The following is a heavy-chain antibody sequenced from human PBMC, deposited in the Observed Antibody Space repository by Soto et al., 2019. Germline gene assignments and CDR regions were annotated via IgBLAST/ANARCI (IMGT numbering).Heavy chain of an antibody. CDR1: GFDFISYE. CDR3: ARETLRDAIDI. V-gene: IGHV3-48*03. J-gene: IGHJ3*02. Sequence: GSLRLSCVASGFDFISYEINWFRHSAFKWLEWVSNIRANDESIYYADSVKGRVSVSRDNAKNSLFLEMNSLRVDDTAVYYCARETLRDAIDIWGQGTMVTVSS. CDR2: IRANDESI.